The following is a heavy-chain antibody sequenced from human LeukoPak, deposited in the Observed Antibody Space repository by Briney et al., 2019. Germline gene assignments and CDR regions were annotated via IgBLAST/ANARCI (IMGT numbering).Heavy chain of an antibody. D-gene: IGHD6-13*01. J-gene: IGHJ5*02. CDR3: ARGAGLNWFDP. Sequence: SETLSLTCTVSGGSISSYYWSWIRQSPGKGLEWIGYIYYSGSTTCNPSLKSRVTISVDTSKNHFSLKLSSLTAADTAVYYCARGAGLNWFDPWGQGTLVTVSS. V-gene: IGHV4-59*01. CDR1: GGSISSYY. CDR2: IYYSGST.